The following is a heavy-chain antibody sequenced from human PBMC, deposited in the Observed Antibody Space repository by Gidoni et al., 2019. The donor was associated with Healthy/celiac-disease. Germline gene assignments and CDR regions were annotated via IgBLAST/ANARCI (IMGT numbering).Heavy chain of an antibody. CDR3: ATPGMAAAGFFDY. CDR2: ISYDGSNK. D-gene: IGHD6-13*01. V-gene: IGHV3-30-3*01. Sequence: QVQLVESGGGVVQPGRSLRLSCAAPGFPFSSYAMHWVRQAPGKGLEWVAVISYDGSNKYYADSVKGRFTISRDNSKNTLYLQMNSLRAEDTAVYYCATPGMAAAGFFDYWGQGTLVTVSS. J-gene: IGHJ4*02. CDR1: GFPFSSYA.